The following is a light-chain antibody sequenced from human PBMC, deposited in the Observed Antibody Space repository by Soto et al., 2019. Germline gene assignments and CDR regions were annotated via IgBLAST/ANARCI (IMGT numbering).Light chain of an antibody. CDR3: SSYTGSSLV. V-gene: IGLV2-14*01. Sequence: QSALTQPASVSESPGLSITISCTGTSSDVGGYNYVSWYQQHPGKAPKVILYEVNNRPSGVSTRFSGFKSGNTASLTIVGLQAEDEADYYCSSYTGSSLVFGGGTKRPVL. CDR2: EVN. J-gene: IGLJ2*01. CDR1: SSDVGGYNY.